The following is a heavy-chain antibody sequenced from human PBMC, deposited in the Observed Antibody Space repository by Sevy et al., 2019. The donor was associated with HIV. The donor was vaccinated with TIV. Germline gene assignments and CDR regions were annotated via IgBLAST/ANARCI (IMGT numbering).Heavy chain of an antibody. J-gene: IGHJ4*02. CDR2: ISSSSSYI. CDR3: AGDAPSCSCYVGDCYPLDY. D-gene: IGHD2-21*02. Sequence: GGSLRLSCAASGFTFSSYSMNWVRQAPGKGLEWVSSISSSSSYIYYADSVKGRFTISRDNAKNSLYLQMNSLRAEDTAGYYCAGDAPSCSCYVGDCYPLDYWGQGTRVTVSS. CDR1: GFTFSSYS. V-gene: IGHV3-21*01.